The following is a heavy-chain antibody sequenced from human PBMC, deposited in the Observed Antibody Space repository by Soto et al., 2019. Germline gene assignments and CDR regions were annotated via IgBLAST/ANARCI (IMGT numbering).Heavy chain of an antibody. J-gene: IGHJ4*02. CDR2: IYHTGTP. CDR3: ARLQFHFGSGTYYIDY. Sequence: QLQLQESGPGLVQPSETLSLTCAVSGDSITTATYWGWIRQPPGKGLQWIGSIYHTGTPYYTPSLKRRVFISVDSSKNQFSLKLNSVTAADTAVYYCARLQFHFGSGTYYIDYWGQGTLVTVSS. D-gene: IGHD3-10*01. CDR1: GDSITTATY. V-gene: IGHV4-39*01.